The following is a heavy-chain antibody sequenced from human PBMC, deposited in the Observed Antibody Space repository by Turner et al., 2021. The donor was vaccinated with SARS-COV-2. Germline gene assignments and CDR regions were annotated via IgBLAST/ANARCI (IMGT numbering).Heavy chain of an antibody. CDR2: IYYSGSA. CDR3: ARLMDTAMDYYGTDV. Sequence: QLQLQESGPGLVKPSETLTHTCTVSGGSLSSSSYYWGWIRQPPGKGLEWIGNIYYSGSAYYNPSLKSRVTISVDPSKVQFSLKLTSVTAADTAVYYCARLMDTAMDYYGTDVWGQGTTVTVSS. J-gene: IGHJ6*02. D-gene: IGHD5-18*01. CDR1: GGSLSSSSYY. V-gene: IGHV4-39*01.